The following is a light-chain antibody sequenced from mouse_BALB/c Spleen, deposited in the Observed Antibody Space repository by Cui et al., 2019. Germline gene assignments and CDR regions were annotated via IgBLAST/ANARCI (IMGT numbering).Light chain of an antibody. J-gene: IGKJ1*01. V-gene: IGKV19-93*01. CDR3: LQNSNLWT. Sequence: DIQMTQSPSSLSASLGGEVTITCKASQGINKYLAWYQQEPGKGTRLLIHTTTTLQPGLPSRFSGSGSGRDYSFSISDLEPEDIATYCCLQNSNLWTFGGGTKLEIK. CDR1: QGINKY. CDR2: TTT.